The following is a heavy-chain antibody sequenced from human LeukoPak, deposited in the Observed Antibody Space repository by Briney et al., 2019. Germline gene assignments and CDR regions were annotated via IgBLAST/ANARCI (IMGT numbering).Heavy chain of an antibody. Sequence: ASVKDSCKASGYTFTSYGISWVRQAPGQGLEWMGWISAYNGNTNYAQKLQGRVTMTTDTSTSTAYMELRSLRSDDTAVYYCARAVGYSSGWYWDYFDYWGQGTLVTVSS. J-gene: IGHJ4*02. V-gene: IGHV1-18*01. CDR3: ARAVGYSSGWYWDYFDY. CDR1: GYTFTSYG. D-gene: IGHD6-19*01. CDR2: ISAYNGNT.